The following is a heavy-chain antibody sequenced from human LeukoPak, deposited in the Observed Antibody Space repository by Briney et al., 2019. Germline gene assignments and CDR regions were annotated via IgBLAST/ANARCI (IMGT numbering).Heavy chain of an antibody. CDR3: ARIEMATTQDYYYYMDV. CDR2: IYYIGST. Sequence: PSETLSLTCTVSGDSITSYYWSWIRQPPGKGPEWIGYIYYIGSTNYNPSLNSRVTISIDTSKNQFSLKLRSVTAADTAVYYCARIEMATTQDYYYYMDVWGKGTPVTVSS. V-gene: IGHV4-59*08. J-gene: IGHJ6*03. D-gene: IGHD5-24*01. CDR1: GDSITSYY.